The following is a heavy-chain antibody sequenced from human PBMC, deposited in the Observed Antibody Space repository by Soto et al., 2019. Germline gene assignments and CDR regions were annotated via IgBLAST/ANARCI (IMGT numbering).Heavy chain of an antibody. CDR3: ARKLNYDILTGSNDAFDI. Sequence: ASVKASSKASEGTFSSYAISWVRQAPGQGIEWMGGIIRIFGTANYAQKFQGRVTITADESTSTAYMELSSLRSEDTAVYYCARKLNYDILTGSNDAFDIWGQGTMVTVSS. V-gene: IGHV1-69*13. J-gene: IGHJ3*02. CDR2: IIRIFGTA. D-gene: IGHD3-9*01. CDR1: EGTFSSYA.